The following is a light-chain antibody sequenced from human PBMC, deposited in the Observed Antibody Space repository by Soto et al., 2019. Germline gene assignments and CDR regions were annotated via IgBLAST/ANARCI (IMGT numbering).Light chain of an antibody. V-gene: IGLV2-14*01. CDR2: DVS. J-gene: IGLJ1*01. Sequence: QSVLTQPASVSRSPGQSITISCTGTSSDVGGHNYVSWYQQHPGKAPKLMIYDVSNRPSGVSNRFSGSKSGNTASLTISGLQAEDEADYYCSSYTSSSTLLFGTGTKVTVL. CDR1: SSDVGGHNY. CDR3: SSYTSSSTLL.